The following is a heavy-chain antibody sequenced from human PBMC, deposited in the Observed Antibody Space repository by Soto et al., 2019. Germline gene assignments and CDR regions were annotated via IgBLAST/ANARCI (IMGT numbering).Heavy chain of an antibody. J-gene: IGHJ6*02. Sequence: QITLKESGPTLVKPTQTLTLTCTFSGFSLSTSGVGVGWIRQPPGKALEWLALIYWDVDKRYSPSLKSRLTITKDTSKNQVVLTMTNMDPVDTATYYCAHRVGFGELLYAMDVWGQGTTVTVSS. CDR1: GFSLSTSGVG. V-gene: IGHV2-5*02. CDR3: AHRVGFGELLYAMDV. D-gene: IGHD3-10*01. CDR2: IYWDVDK.